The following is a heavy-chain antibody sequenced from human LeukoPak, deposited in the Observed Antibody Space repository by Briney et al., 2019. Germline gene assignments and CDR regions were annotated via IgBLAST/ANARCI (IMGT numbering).Heavy chain of an antibody. CDR3: TKDAGPGYDWFDP. CDR2: ISGGGEKT. CDR1: GFTFNIYG. D-gene: IGHD1-1*01. Sequence: GGSLRLSCAASGFTFNIYGMSWVRQAPGKGLEWVSTISGGGEKTNYADSVKGRFTVSRDNPKNTMYLQMNNLRGDDTALYYCTKDAGPGYDWFDPWGQGTQVTVSS. V-gene: IGHV3-23*01. J-gene: IGHJ5*02.